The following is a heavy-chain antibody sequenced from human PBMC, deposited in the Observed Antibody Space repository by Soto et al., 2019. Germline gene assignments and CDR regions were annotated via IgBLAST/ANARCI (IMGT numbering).Heavy chain of an antibody. Sequence: TLSLTCPFSGRSITISHYHRLWNRQPPGKGLEWIGTVYYGGSAYYNPSLKSRVTMSVDTSKNQFSLKLSSVTATDTGVFYCVLHVTTGTYRGFLDYWGKGTLVTVSS. CDR3: VLHVTTGTYRGFLDY. CDR2: VYYGGSA. D-gene: IGHD3-16*02. J-gene: IGHJ4*02. CDR1: GRSITISHYH. V-gene: IGHV4-39*01.